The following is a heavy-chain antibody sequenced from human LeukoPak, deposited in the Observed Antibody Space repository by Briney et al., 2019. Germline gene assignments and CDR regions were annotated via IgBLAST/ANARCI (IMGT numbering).Heavy chain of an antibody. CDR1: GFTFSSCA. J-gene: IGHJ4*02. V-gene: IGHV3-23*01. CDR3: AKDSYGSSSIPYFFDY. CDR2: ISGSGGST. D-gene: IGHD2-2*01. Sequence: PGGSLRLSCAASGFTFSSCAMNWVRQAPGKGREWVSGISGSGGSTYYADSVRGRFTISRDNSKNTLYLKMNSLRAEDTAVYYCAKDSYGSSSIPYFFDYWGQGTLVTVSS.